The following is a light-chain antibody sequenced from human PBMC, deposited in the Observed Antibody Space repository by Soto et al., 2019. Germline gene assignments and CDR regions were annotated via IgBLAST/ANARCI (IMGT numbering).Light chain of an antibody. J-gene: IGKJ1*01. Sequence: DMHLPKSPSTLSAPLGERPPTPSSESQSNNSLFAWYQEKPGKAPNLLIYKASSLENGVPSRFSGSGSGTEFTLTISSLQPDDFATYYCQQYTSYWTFGQGTKVDI. CDR3: QQYTSYWT. V-gene: IGKV1-5*03. CDR1: QSNNSL. CDR2: KAS.